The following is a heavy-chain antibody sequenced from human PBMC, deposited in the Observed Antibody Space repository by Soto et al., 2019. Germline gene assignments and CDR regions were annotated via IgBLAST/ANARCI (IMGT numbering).Heavy chain of an antibody. D-gene: IGHD3-10*01. Sequence: GGSLRLSCAASGFTFSSYAMSWVRQAPGKGLEWVSAISGSGGSTYYADSVKGRFTISRDNSKNTLYLQMNSLRAEDTAVYYCAKDPTTWFGELFSWFDPWGQGTLVTVS. CDR1: GFTFSSYA. J-gene: IGHJ5*02. CDR2: ISGSGGST. V-gene: IGHV3-23*01. CDR3: AKDPTTWFGELFSWFDP.